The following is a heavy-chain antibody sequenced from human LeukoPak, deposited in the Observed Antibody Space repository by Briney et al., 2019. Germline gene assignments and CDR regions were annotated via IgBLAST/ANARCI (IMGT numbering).Heavy chain of an antibody. CDR2: IYYSGST. J-gene: IGHJ4*02. CDR1: GGSISSSSYY. V-gene: IGHV4-39*01. D-gene: IGHD6-13*01. Sequence: SETLSLTCTVSGGSISSSSYYWGWIRQPPGKGLGWIGSIYYSGSTYYNPSLKSRVTISVDTSKNQFSLKLSSVTAADTAVYYCARSSSSWYGDYFDYWGQGTLVTVSS. CDR3: ARSSSSWYGDYFDY.